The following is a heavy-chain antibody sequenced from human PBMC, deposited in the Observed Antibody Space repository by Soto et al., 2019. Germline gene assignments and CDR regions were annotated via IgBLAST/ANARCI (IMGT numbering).Heavy chain of an antibody. J-gene: IGHJ6*02. Sequence: QVQLQQWGAGLLKPSETLSLTCAVYGGSFSGYYWSWIRQPPGKGLEWIGEINHSGSTNYNPYLKSRVTISVDTSKNQFSLKLSSVTAADTAVYYCARGHSSGWTPFYYYYGMDVWGQGTTVTVSS. D-gene: IGHD6-19*01. CDR3: ARGHSSGWTPFYYYYGMDV. CDR2: INHSGST. V-gene: IGHV4-34*01. CDR1: GGSFSGYY.